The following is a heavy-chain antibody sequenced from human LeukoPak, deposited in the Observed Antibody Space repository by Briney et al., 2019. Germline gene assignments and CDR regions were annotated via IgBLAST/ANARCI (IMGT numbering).Heavy chain of an antibody. V-gene: IGHV1-69*13. CDR3: ARVLMITFGGGTNWFDP. Sequence: ASVKVSCKASGGTCSSYAISWVRQAPGQGLEWMGGIIPIFGTANYAQKFQGRVTITADESTSTAYMELSSLRSEDTAVYYCARVLMITFGGGTNWFDPWGQGTLVTVSS. CDR2: IIPIFGTA. D-gene: IGHD3-16*01. CDR1: GGTCSSYA. J-gene: IGHJ5*02.